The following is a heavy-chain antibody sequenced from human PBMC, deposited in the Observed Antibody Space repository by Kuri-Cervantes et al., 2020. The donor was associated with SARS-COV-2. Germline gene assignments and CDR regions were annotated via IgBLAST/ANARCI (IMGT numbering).Heavy chain of an antibody. Sequence: SETLSLTCTVSGGSISSSSYYWGWIRQPPGKGLGWIGSIYYSGSTYYNPSLKSRVTISVDTSKNQFSLKLSSVTAADTAVYYCAKEQIFGVRVGAFDIWGQGTMVTVSS. J-gene: IGHJ3*02. D-gene: IGHD3-3*01. V-gene: IGHV4-39*07. CDR1: GGSISSSSYY. CDR3: AKEQIFGVRVGAFDI. CDR2: IYYSGST.